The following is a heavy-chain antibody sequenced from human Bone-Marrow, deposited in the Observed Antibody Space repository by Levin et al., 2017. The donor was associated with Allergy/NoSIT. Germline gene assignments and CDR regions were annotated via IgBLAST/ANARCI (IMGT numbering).Heavy chain of an antibody. D-gene: IGHD3-22*01. CDR2: SSAYYGNT. J-gene: IGHJ6*03. V-gene: IGHV1-18*04. CDR3: ARDLGITASGYYMDV. Sequence: ASVKVSCKASGYSFASYGITWVRQAPGQGLELMGWSSAYYGNTKYAQKFQGRVTMTTDTSTSTAYLDLRSLRSEDTAVYYCARDLGITASGYYMDVWGTGTTVTVSS. CDR1: GYSFASYG.